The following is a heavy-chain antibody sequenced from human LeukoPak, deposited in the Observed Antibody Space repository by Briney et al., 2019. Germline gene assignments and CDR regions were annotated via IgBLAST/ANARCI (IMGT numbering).Heavy chain of an antibody. Sequence: ASVKVSCKASGYTFTSYGISWVRQAPGQGPEWMGWISAYNGNTNYAQKLQGRVTMTTDTSTSTAYMELRSLRSDDTAVYYCARDRGSRASDAFDIWGQGTMVTVSS. D-gene: IGHD3-10*01. CDR1: GYTFTSYG. CDR2: ISAYNGNT. V-gene: IGHV1-18*01. J-gene: IGHJ3*02. CDR3: ARDRGSRASDAFDI.